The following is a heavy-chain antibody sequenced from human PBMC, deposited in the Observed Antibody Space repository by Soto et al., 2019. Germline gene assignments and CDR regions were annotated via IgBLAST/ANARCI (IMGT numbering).Heavy chain of an antibody. V-gene: IGHV4-31*03. CDR1: GGSISSGGYY. CDR2: IYYSGST. Sequence: SETLSLTCTVSGGSISSGGYYWSWIRQHPGKGLEWIGYIYYSGSTYYNPSLKSRVTISVEPSKNQFSLKLSSVTAADTAVYYCARGTGGDYPRAAFDIWGQGTMVTVSS. J-gene: IGHJ3*02. D-gene: IGHD4-17*01. CDR3: ARGTGGDYPRAAFDI.